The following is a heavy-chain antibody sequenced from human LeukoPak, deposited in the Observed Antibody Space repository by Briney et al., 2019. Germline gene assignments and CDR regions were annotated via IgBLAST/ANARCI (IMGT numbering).Heavy chain of an antibody. J-gene: IGHJ3*02. CDR1: GFTFSSYA. CDR3: AREGGVVVPAATWAGDAFDI. D-gene: IGHD2-2*01. Sequence: PGGSLRLSCAASGFTFSSYAMHWVRQAPGKGLEWVAIISYDGSNKYYADSVKGRFTISRDNSKNTLYLQMNSLRAEDTAVYYCAREGGVVVPAATWAGDAFDIWGQGTMVTVSS. V-gene: IGHV3-30-3*01. CDR2: ISYDGSNK.